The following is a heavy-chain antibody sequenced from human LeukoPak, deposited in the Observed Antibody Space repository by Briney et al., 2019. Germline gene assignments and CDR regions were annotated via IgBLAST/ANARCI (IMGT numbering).Heavy chain of an antibody. CDR2: INHNGNVN. CDR3: ARGGGLDV. CDR1: GFTFNKAW. Sequence: HPGGSLRLSCAASGFTFNKAWMNWVRQAPGKGLEWVASINHNGNVNYYVDSVKGRFTISRDNAKNSLYLQMSNLRAEDTAVYFCARGGGLDVWGQGATVTVSS. J-gene: IGHJ6*02. D-gene: IGHD3-16*01. V-gene: IGHV3-7*03.